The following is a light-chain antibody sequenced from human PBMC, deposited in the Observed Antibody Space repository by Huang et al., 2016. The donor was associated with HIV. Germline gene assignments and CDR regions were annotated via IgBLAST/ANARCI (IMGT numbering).Light chain of an antibody. CDR3: QQSFSVPRT. J-gene: IGKJ1*01. CDR1: QNITKS. Sequence: DIQLTQFTLSLSASVGDRVTFTCRANQNITKSLNWYQQKPGKAPKLLIYTASTLESGVPSRFSGSGSGSRLTLNIVKLQPEDFATYYCQQSFSVPRTFG. V-gene: IGKV1-39*01. CDR2: TAS.